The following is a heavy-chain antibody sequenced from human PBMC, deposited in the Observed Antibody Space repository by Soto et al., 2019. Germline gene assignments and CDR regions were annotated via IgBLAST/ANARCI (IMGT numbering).Heavy chain of an antibody. V-gene: IGHV4-39*01. CDR1: GGSINSNNYY. CDR2: IYCTGTT. CDR3: ARFLVPARRHTDFDL. D-gene: IGHD2-21*02. Sequence: QLYLQESGPGLVKPSETLSLTCTVSGGSINSNNYYWGWVRQPPGKGLDWVGTIYCTGTTSYNPSLRSRFIISVETSKNQLPQSLNSVTAADTARYYCARFLVPARRHTDFDLWGQGTQVTVSS. J-gene: IGHJ4*02.